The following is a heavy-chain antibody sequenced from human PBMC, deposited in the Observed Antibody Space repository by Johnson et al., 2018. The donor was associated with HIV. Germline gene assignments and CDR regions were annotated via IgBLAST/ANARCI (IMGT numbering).Heavy chain of an antibody. CDR1: GFTFSTYA. V-gene: IGHV3-23*04. D-gene: IGHD5-18*01. J-gene: IGHJ3*02. CDR3: AKERVTWSSRGDAFDI. Sequence: MQLVESGGGLVQPGGSLRLSCAASGFTFSTYAMSWVRQAPGKGLEWVSGISGSGGSTYYADSVKGRFTISRDNSKNTLYLQMNSLRAEDTAVYYCAKERVTWSSRGDAFDIWGQGTMVTVSS. CDR2: ISGSGGST.